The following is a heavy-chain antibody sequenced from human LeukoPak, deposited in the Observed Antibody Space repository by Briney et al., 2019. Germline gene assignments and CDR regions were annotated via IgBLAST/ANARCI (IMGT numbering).Heavy chain of an antibody. V-gene: IGHV3-30*18. J-gene: IGHJ4*02. D-gene: IGHD6-19*01. CDR1: GFTFSSYG. CDR2: ISYDGSNK. Sequence: GGSLRLSCAASGFTFSSYGMHWVRQAPGKGLEWVAVISYDGSNKYYADSVKGRLTISRDNSKNTLYLQMNSLRAEDTAVYYCAKPLRIAVAAAHFDYWGQGTLVTVSS. CDR3: AKPLRIAVAAAHFDY.